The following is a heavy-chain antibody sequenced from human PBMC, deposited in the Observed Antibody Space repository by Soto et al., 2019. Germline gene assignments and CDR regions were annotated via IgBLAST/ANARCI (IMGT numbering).Heavy chain of an antibody. J-gene: IGHJ6*02. CDR1: GYSFTSYW. D-gene: IGHD6-13*01. CDR3: ARHLKNSLVLGDYYYGMDV. CDR2: IDPSDSYT. Sequence: GESLTISCKGSGYSFTSYWISWVRQMPGKGLEWMGRIDPSDSYTNYSPSFQGHVTISADKSISTAYLQWSSLKASDTAMYYCARHLKNSLVLGDYYYGMDVWGQGTTVTVSS. V-gene: IGHV5-10-1*01.